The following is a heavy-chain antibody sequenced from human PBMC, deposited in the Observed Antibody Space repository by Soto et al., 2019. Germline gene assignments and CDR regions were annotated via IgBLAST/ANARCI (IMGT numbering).Heavy chain of an antibody. Sequence: QVQLVQSGAEVKKPGASVKVSCKASGYMFISYGINWVRQAPGQGLEWMGWISAYNGNIKYAQNLQGRVTMTTDTSTSTAYMEMRSLRSDDTAGYYCVRDLDGSGSYYTDYWGPGTLGTVSS. J-gene: IGHJ4*02. CDR1: GYMFISYG. D-gene: IGHD3-10*01. CDR3: VRDLDGSGSYYTDY. CDR2: ISAYNGNI. V-gene: IGHV1-18*01.